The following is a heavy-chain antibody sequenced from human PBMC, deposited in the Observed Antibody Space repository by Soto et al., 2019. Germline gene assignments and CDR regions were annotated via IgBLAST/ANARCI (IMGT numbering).Heavy chain of an antibody. V-gene: IGHV1-69*12. CDR1: GGTFSSYA. Sequence: QVQLVQSGAEVKKPGSSVKVSCKASGGTFSSYAIIWVRQAPGQGLEWMGGIIPIFGTANYAQKFQGRVTITADESTSTAYMELSSPRSEDTAVYYCARSSTITIFGVVIRGDAFDIWGQGTMVTVSS. D-gene: IGHD3-3*01. J-gene: IGHJ3*02. CDR3: ARSSTITIFGVVIRGDAFDI. CDR2: IIPIFGTA.